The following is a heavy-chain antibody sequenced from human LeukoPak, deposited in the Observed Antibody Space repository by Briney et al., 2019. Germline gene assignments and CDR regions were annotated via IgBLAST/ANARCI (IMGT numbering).Heavy chain of an antibody. V-gene: IGHV1-8*03. CDR1: GYSFNIFH. J-gene: IGHJ3*02. CDR3: ARRGLVAGIYDLVYGFDI. Sequence: ASVKVSCKAAGYSFNIFHINWVRQAPGQGPEWMGWMNPNTGKTGFAQKFQGRVTITQNSSISTVYMELNSPTSDDTAVYYCARRGLVAGIYDLVYGFDIWGQGTMVTVSS. D-gene: IGHD3/OR15-3a*01. CDR2: MNPNTGKT.